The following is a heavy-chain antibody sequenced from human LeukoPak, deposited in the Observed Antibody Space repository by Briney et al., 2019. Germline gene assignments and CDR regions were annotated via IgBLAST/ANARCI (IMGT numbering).Heavy chain of an antibody. CDR3: ARVGATTLGYYYYMDV. Sequence: SETLSLTCAVYGGSFSGYYWSWIRQPPGKGLEWIGEINHSGSINYNPSLKSRVTISVDTSKNQFSLKLSSVTAADTAVYYCARVGATTLGYYYYMDVWGKGTTVTVSS. CDR1: GGSFSGYY. D-gene: IGHD1-26*01. CDR2: INHSGSI. V-gene: IGHV4-34*01. J-gene: IGHJ6*03.